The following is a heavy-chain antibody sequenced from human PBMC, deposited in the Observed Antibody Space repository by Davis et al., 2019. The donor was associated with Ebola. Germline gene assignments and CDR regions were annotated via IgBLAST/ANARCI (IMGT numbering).Heavy chain of an antibody. V-gene: IGHV3-21*01. CDR1: GFTFSSYS. Sequence: GESLKISCVASGFTFSSYSMNWVRQAPGKGLEWVSSISSSSSYIYYADSVKGRFTISRDNAKNSLFLQMNSLRDDETAVYYCARVDWPVQFDFWGQGTVVTVSS. CDR3: ARVDWPVQFDF. J-gene: IGHJ4*02. D-gene: IGHD3-9*01. CDR2: ISSSSSYI.